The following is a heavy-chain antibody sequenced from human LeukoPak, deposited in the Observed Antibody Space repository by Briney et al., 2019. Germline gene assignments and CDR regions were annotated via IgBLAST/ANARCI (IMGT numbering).Heavy chain of an antibody. CDR1: GGSISSGGYY. J-gene: IGHJ5*02. CDR2: IYYSGST. Sequence: SQTLSLTCTFSGGSISSGGYYWSWIRQHPGKGLEWIGYIYYSGSTYYNPSLKSRVTISVDTSKNQFSLKLSSVTAADTAVYYCARELRRGYSGYDSWGQGTLVTVSS. D-gene: IGHD5-12*01. V-gene: IGHV4-31*03. CDR3: ARELRRGYSGYDS.